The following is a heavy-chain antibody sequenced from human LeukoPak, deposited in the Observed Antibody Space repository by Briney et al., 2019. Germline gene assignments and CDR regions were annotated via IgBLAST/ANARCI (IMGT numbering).Heavy chain of an antibody. J-gene: IGHJ3*02. CDR1: GFTFSSYW. CDR3: AKVNSLIVAVYNDAFDI. V-gene: IGHV3-74*01. Sequence: PGGSLRLSCAASGFTFSSYWMHWVRQAPGKGLVWVSRINTDGSSTIYADSVKGRFTISRDNSKNTLYLQMNSLRAEDTAVYYCAKVNSLIVAVYNDAFDIWGQGTMITVSS. D-gene: IGHD3-22*01. CDR2: INTDGSST.